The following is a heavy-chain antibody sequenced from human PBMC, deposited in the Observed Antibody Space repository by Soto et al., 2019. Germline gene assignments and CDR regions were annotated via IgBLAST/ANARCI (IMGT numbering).Heavy chain of an antibody. CDR3: ARVELLCFGELKSDDY. V-gene: IGHV4-31*03. CDR2: IYYSGST. J-gene: IGHJ4*02. D-gene: IGHD3-10*01. CDR1: VGSISSGGYY. Sequence: SETLSLTCTVSVGSISSGGYYWSWIRQHPGKGLEWIGYIYYSGSTYYNPSLKSRVTISVDTSKNQFSLKLRSLRSDDKAVYNCARVELLCFGELKSDDYWGQGTLVTVSS.